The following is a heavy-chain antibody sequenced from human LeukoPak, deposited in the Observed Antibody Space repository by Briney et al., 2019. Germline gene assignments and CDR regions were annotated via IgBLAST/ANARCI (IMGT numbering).Heavy chain of an antibody. J-gene: IGHJ5*02. D-gene: IGHD6-13*01. CDR3: ARSPYSSSWYPFAP. CDR2: IYHSGST. CDR1: GYSISSGYY. V-gene: IGHV4-38-2*02. Sequence: SETLSLTCTVSGYSISSGYYWGWIRQPPGKGLEWIGSIYHSGSTYYNPSLKSRVTISVDTSKNQFSLKLSSVTAADTAVYYCARSPYSSSWYPFAPWGQGTLVTVSS.